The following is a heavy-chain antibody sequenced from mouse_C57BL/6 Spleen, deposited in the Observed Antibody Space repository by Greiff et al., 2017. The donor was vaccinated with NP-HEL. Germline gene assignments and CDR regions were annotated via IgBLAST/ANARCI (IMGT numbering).Heavy chain of an antibody. CDR3: AKPPAYYGSSYEYFDV. J-gene: IGHJ1*03. CDR1: GFSLTSYG. Sequence: QVQLKQSGPGLVQPSQSLSITCTVSGFSLTSYGVHWVRQSPGKGLEWLGVIWRGGSTDYNAAFMSRLSITKDNSKSQVFFKMNSLQADDTAIYYCAKPPAYYGSSYEYFDVWGTGTTVTVSS. V-gene: IGHV2-5*01. D-gene: IGHD1-1*01. CDR2: IWRGGST.